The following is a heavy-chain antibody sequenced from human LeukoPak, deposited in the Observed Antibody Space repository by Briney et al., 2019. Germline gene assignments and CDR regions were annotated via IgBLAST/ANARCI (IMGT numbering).Heavy chain of an antibody. CDR3: ARGLRRCDRTSCFQPFDC. CDR1: GFTVSSSY. Sequence: GGSLRLSCAASGFTVSSSYMTWVRQAPGKGLEWVSITYADGYTFYADSVKGRFTISRDSSKNTLCLQMNSLRAEDTAMYYCARGLRRCDRTSCFQPFDCWGQGTLVTVSS. J-gene: IGHJ4*02. V-gene: IGHV3-53*01. D-gene: IGHD2-2*01. CDR2: TYADGYT.